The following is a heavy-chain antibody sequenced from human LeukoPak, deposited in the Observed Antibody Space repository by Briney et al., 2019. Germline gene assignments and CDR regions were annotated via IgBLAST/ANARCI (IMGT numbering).Heavy chain of an antibody. J-gene: IGHJ3*02. Sequence: GRSLRLSCVTSGFTFADYTMHWVRQVPGKGLEWLSGITWDGGNLAYADSVKGRFTISRDNAKNSLYLQMNSLRAEDTAVYYCARDRTIDCTNGVCYSRGAFDIWGQGTMVTVSS. CDR2: ITWDGGNL. CDR1: GFTFADYT. D-gene: IGHD2-8*01. V-gene: IGHV3-9*01. CDR3: ARDRTIDCTNGVCYSRGAFDI.